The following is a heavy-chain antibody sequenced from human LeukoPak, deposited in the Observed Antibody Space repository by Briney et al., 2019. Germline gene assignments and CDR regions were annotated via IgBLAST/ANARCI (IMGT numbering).Heavy chain of an antibody. V-gene: IGHV1-18*01. Sequence: ASVKVSCKASGYSFSSYGISWVRQASGQGLEWMGWISGYNGNTNYAQNLHGRVAVTRDTSTSTVYMELRSLRSDDTAVYYCAREVWGSGYRYGMDVWGQGTTVTVSS. CDR2: ISGYNGNT. CDR3: AREVWGSGYRYGMDV. CDR1: GYSFSSYG. D-gene: IGHD5-12*01. J-gene: IGHJ6*02.